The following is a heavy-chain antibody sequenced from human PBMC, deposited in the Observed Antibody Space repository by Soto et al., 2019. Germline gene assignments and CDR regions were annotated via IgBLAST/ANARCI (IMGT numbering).Heavy chain of an antibody. CDR2: ISYDGSNK. Sequence: VGFLRLSCGASGFTFSSYSRHWVRQAPGKGLEWVAVISYDGSNKYYADSVKGRFTISRDNSKNTLYLQMNSLRAEDTAVYYCARDKRDLRFLEWSYYFDYWGQETLVTVSS. CDR3: ARDKRDLRFLEWSYYFDY. J-gene: IGHJ4*02. CDR1: GFTFSSYS. V-gene: IGHV3-30*03. D-gene: IGHD3-3*01.